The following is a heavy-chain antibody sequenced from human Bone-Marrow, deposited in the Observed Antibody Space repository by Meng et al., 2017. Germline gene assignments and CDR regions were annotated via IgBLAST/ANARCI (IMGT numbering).Heavy chain of an antibody. D-gene: IGHD2-2*01. CDR3: VRDDCSSTSCYADAFDL. Sequence: GESLKISCAAPGFSLSNYWVHWVHQAPKKGLVWVSRINSDGRSINYADSVKGRFTISRDNAKNTLYLEMNSLRADDTAVYYCVRDDCSSTSCYADAFDLWGQGTMVTVSS. CDR1: GFSLSNYW. CDR2: INSDGRSI. J-gene: IGHJ3*01. V-gene: IGHV3-74*01.